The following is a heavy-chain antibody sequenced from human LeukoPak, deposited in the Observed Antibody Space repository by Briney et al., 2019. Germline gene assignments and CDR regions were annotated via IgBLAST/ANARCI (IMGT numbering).Heavy chain of an antibody. D-gene: IGHD2-15*01. J-gene: IGHJ4*02. CDR2: IYYSGST. V-gene: IGHV4-39*07. Sequence: GSLRLSCTASGFIFSTYWMHWVRQPPGKGLEWIGSIYYSGSTYYNPSLKSRVTISVDTSKNQFSLKLSSVTAADTAVYYCARAERYCSGGSCQHFDYWGQGTLVTVSS. CDR3: ARAERYCSGGSCQHFDY. CDR1: GFIFSTYW.